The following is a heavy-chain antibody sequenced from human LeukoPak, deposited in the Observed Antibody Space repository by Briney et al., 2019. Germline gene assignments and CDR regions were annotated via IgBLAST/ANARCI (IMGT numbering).Heavy chain of an antibody. CDR2: VDPDDGQR. CDR3: AAVSGHYTLLDA. Sequence: ASVKVSCKISGYTLNDISVHWVRQPPGKGLDWMGGVDPDDGQRVYAQRFQGRVTMTEDTSTNTAYMELSRLRSEDTAVYFCAAVSGHYTLLDAWGQGALVTVST. D-gene: IGHD4-11*01. CDR1: GYTLNDIS. J-gene: IGHJ5*02. V-gene: IGHV1-24*01.